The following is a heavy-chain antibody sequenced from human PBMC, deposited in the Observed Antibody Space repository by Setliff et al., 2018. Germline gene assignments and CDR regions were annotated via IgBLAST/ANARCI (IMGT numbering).Heavy chain of an antibody. CDR3: ARHWDFCGGKCPQNSIEY. CDR1: GVSISANHY. CDR2: ISYGGNT. J-gene: IGHJ4*02. D-gene: IGHD2-15*01. V-gene: IGHV4-39*01. Sequence: PSETLSLTCTVSGVSISANHYWGWIRQPPGKGLEWIGSISYGGNTYYNPSLNSRVTISADTSKNQFSVRLNSVTAADTAVYYCARHWDFCGGKCPQNSIEYWGRGALVTGLL.